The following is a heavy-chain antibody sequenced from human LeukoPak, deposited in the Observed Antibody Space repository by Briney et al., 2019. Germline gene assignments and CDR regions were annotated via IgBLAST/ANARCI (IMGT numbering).Heavy chain of an antibody. V-gene: IGHV3-23*01. D-gene: IGHD6-19*01. CDR2: ISGSGGST. CDR1: GFTLSSYA. Sequence: GGSLRLSCAASGFTLSSYAMSWVRQAPGKGLEWVSAISGSGGSTYYADSVKGRFTISRDNSKNTLYLQMNSLRAEDTAVYYCAKDLMEWLVREDYGMDVWGQGTTVTVSS. J-gene: IGHJ6*02. CDR3: AKDLMEWLVREDYGMDV.